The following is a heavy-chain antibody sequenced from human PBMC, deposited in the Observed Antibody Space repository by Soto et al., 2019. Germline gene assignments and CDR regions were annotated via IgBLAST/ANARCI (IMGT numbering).Heavy chain of an antibody. CDR2: INPSGGST. CDR3: ARGSGFTHPREEIDGYNSQDYYYGLDV. J-gene: IGHJ6*02. V-gene: IGHV1-46*01. Sequence: XSVKVSCKASGYTFTSYYMHWVRQAPGQGLEWMGIINPSGGSTSYAQKFQGRVTMTRDTSTSTVYMELSSVTAADTAVYYCARGSGFTHPREEIDGYNSQDYYYGLDVWGQGPTVTVSS. D-gene: IGHD5-12*01. CDR1: GYTFTSYY.